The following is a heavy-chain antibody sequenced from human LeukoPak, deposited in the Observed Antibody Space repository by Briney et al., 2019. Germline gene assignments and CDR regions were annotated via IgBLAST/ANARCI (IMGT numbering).Heavy chain of an antibody. J-gene: IGHJ4*02. CDR1: GYTFTSYD. CDR3: ARVRNGYYPSDY. Sequence: ASVKVSCKASGYTFTSYDINWVRQATGQGLEWMGWMSPNSGNTGYAQKFQGRVTITRNTSISTAYMELSSLRSDDTAVYYCARVRNGYYPSDYWGQGTLVTVSS. CDR2: MSPNSGNT. D-gene: IGHD3-3*01. V-gene: IGHV1-8*03.